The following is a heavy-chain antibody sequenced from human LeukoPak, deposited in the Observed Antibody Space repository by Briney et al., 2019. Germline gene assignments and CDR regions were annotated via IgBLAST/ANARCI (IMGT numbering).Heavy chain of an antibody. CDR3: ARVPLIAAAGTWSYYYYYMDV. J-gene: IGHJ6*03. V-gene: IGHV4-39*07. D-gene: IGHD6-13*01. Sequence: PSETLSLTCTVSGGSISSSSYYWGWIRQPPGKGLEWIGSIYHSGSTFDNPSLKSRVTISVDTSKNQFSLKLSSVTAADTAVYYCARVPLIAAAGTWSYYYYYMDVWGKGTTVTVSS. CDR2: IYHSGST. CDR1: GGSISSSSYY.